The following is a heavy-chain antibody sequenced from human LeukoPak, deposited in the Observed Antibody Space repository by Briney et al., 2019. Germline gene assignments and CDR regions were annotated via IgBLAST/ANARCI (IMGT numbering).Heavy chain of an antibody. D-gene: IGHD5-24*01. V-gene: IGHV4-34*01. CDR1: GGSFSGYY. Sequence: SETLSLTCAVSGGSFSGYYWSWIRQPPGKGLEWIGEINHSGSTNYNTSLKSRVTISVDTSKNQFSLKLSSVTAADTAVYYCARIGRDGYNFHYWGQGTLVTVSS. CDR3: ARIGRDGYNFHY. J-gene: IGHJ4*02. CDR2: INHSGST.